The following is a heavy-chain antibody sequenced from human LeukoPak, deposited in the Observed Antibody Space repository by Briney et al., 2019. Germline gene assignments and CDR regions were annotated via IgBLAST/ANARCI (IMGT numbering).Heavy chain of an antibody. Sequence: GESLKISCKGSGYRLSYYWIAWVRQMPGKGLEWMGIIYPGDSDTRYSPSFQGQVTISADKSISTAYLQWGSLKASDTAMYYCASGGDYGDYVYYGMGVWGQGTTVTVSS. CDR3: ASGGDYGDYVYYGMGV. J-gene: IGHJ6*02. CDR2: IYPGDSDT. CDR1: GYRLSYYW. V-gene: IGHV5-51*01. D-gene: IGHD2-21*02.